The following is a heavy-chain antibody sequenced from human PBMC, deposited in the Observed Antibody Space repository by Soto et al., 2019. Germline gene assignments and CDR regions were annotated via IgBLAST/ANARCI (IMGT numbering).Heavy chain of an antibody. D-gene: IGHD4-17*01. V-gene: IGHV1-18*01. CDR3: ARDDRQADYGAKWYFDL. J-gene: IGHJ2*01. CDR2: NNTYNGDT. CDR1: GYTFPSYG. Sequence: QVQLVQSGGEVKNPGASVRVSCKASGYTFPSYGISWVRQAPGQGLEWMGWNNTYNGDTNYAPKLQDRVTVTTDTPTSTAYLELRSLRPDDTAMYYCARDDRQADYGAKWYFDLWGRGTLVIVSS.